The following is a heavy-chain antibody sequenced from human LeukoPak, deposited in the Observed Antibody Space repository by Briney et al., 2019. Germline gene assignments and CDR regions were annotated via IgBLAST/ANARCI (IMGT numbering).Heavy chain of an antibody. CDR3: ARYTPYYYYGMDV. CDR2: IRYDGSNK. CDR1: GFTFSSYG. D-gene: IGHD5-24*01. V-gene: IGHV3-30*02. J-gene: IGHJ6*02. Sequence: GGSLRLSCAASGFTFSSYGMHWVRQAPGKGLEWVAFIRYDGSNKYYADSVKGRFTISRDNSKNTLYLQMNSLRAEDTAVYYCARYTPYYYYGMDVWGQGTTVTVSS.